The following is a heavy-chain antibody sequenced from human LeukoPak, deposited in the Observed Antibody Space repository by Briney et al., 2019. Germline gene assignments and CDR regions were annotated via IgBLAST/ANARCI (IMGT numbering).Heavy chain of an antibody. CDR1: GYTFTSYY. J-gene: IGHJ4*02. V-gene: IGHV1-46*01. D-gene: IGHD3-10*01. CDR3: ASGGLDYYGSGSYYPDDY. CDR2: INPSGGST. Sequence: ASVKVSCKASGYTFTSYYMHWVRQAPGQGLEWMGIINPSGGSTSYAQKFQGRVTMTRDTSTSTVYMELSSLRSEDTAVYYCASGGLDYYGSGSYYPDDYWGQGTLVTVSS.